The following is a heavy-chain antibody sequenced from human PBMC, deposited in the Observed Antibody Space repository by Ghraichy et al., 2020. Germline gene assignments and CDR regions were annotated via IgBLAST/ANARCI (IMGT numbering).Heavy chain of an antibody. J-gene: IGHJ1*01. CDR1: GFTFRSHA. V-gene: IGHV3-23*01. Sequence: TLSLTCAASGFTFRSHAMNWVRQAPGKGLEWVSTITDSGGDTWYTDSVRGRFTISRDNSKNTLYLQMNSLRDEDTAVYYCAKFIVGRNNEYFQNWGQGTLVTVAS. CDR3: AKFIVGRNNEYFQN. D-gene: IGHD1-26*01. CDR2: ITDSGGDT.